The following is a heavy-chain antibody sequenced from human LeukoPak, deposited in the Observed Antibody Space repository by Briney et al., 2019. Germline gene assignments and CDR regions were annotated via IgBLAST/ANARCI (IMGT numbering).Heavy chain of an antibody. Sequence: GRSLRLSCAASGFTFSSYGMHWVRQAPGKGLEWVAVIWYDGSNKYYADSVKGRFTISRDNSKNTLYLQMNSLRAEDTAEYYCAKDQYCSSTSCYVGYWGQGTLVTVSS. D-gene: IGHD2-2*01. CDR3: AKDQYCSSTSCYVGY. CDR2: IWYDGSNK. CDR1: GFTFSSYG. J-gene: IGHJ4*02. V-gene: IGHV3-33*06.